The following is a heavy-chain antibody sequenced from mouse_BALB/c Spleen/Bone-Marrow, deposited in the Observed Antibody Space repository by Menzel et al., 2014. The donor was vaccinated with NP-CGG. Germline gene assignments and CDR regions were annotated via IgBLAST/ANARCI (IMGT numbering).Heavy chain of an antibody. CDR1: GFTFSDFY. D-gene: IGHD2-10*02. CDR2: SRNKAKHCTT. J-gene: IGHJ3*01. V-gene: IGHV7-1*02. Sequence: EVKLVDSGGGLVQPGDSLRLSCATSGFTFSDFYMEWVRQPPGKRLEWIAASRNKAKHCTTEYSASVKGRFIVSRDTSQSILYLQMNALRAEDTAIYYCARDVGYGNYFVYWGQGTLVTVSA. CDR3: ARDVGYGNYFVY.